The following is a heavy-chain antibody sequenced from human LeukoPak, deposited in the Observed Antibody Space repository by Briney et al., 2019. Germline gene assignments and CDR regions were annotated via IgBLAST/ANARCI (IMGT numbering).Heavy chain of an antibody. CDR2: TYCRSKWYN. J-gene: IGHJ5*02. Sequence: SQTLSLTCAISGDSVSSNSAAWNWIRQSPSRGLEWLGRTYCRSKWYNEYAESVKSRIAINPDTSKNQFSLQLNSVTPEDTAVYYCARTVAAPIDPWGQGTLVTVSS. CDR3: ARTVAAPIDP. D-gene: IGHD6-19*01. CDR1: GDSVSSNSAA. V-gene: IGHV6-1*01.